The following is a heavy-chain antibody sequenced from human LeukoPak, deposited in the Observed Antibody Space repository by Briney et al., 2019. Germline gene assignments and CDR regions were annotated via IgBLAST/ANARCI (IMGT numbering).Heavy chain of an antibody. V-gene: IGHV4-59*01. CDR2: VHYSGTT. Sequence: SETLSLTCTVSDGSITNYDWSWVRQPPGKGLEFIGHVHYSGTTNYNPSLRSRVTISIDTSKKHFFLKLKSVTAADTAVYYCARIRGDCNGGPCYADSWGRGTLVTVSS. J-gene: IGHJ5*02. CDR1: DGSITNYD. D-gene: IGHD2-15*01. CDR3: ARIRGDCNGGPCYADS.